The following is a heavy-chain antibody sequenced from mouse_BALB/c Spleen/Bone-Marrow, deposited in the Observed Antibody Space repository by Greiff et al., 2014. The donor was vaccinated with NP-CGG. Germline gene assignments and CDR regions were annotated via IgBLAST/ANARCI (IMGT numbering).Heavy chain of an antibody. CDR2: IYPGDGDT. Sequence: QVQLKESGAELARPGASVKLSCKASGYTLTSYWVQWVKKRPGQGLEWIGAIYPGDGDTRYTQKFKGKATLTADKSSSTAYMQLSSLASEDSAVYYCARTTMITTGGYYAMDYWGQGTSVTVSS. J-gene: IGHJ4*01. CDR3: ARTTMITTGGYYAMDY. D-gene: IGHD2-4*01. CDR1: GYTLTSYW. V-gene: IGHV1-87*01.